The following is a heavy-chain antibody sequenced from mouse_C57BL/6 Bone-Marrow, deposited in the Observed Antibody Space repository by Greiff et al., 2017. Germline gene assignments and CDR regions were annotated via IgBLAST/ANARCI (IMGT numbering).Heavy chain of an antibody. V-gene: IGHV5-6*01. CDR3: ARQTVVHYYAMDY. D-gene: IGHD1-1*01. J-gene: IGHJ4*01. Sequence: EVQGVESGGDLVKPGGSLKLSCAASGFTFSSYGMSWVRQTPDKRLEWVATISSGGSYTYYPDSVKGRFTISRDNAKNTLYLQMSSLKSEDTARYYCARQTVVHYYAMDYWGQGTSVTVSS. CDR2: ISSGGSYT. CDR1: GFTFSSYG.